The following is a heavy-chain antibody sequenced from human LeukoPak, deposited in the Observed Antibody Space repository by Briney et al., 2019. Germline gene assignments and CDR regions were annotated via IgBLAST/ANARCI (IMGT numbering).Heavy chain of an antibody. Sequence: GESLKISCKGSGYSFTNYWIGWVRQMPGKGLEWMGIIYPGDSDTRYSPSFQGQVTISVDKSISTAYLQWSSLKASDTAMYYCARFVGACSGGSCCSDYWGQGTLVTVSS. D-gene: IGHD2-15*01. CDR3: ARFVGACSGGSCCSDY. J-gene: IGHJ4*02. CDR2: IYPGDSDT. CDR1: GYSFTNYW. V-gene: IGHV5-51*01.